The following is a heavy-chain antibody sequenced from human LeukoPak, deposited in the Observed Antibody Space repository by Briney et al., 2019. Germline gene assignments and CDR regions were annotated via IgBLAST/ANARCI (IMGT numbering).Heavy chain of an antibody. Sequence: SVKVSCKASGGTFSSYTISWVRQAPGQGLEWMGRIIPILGIANYAQKFQGRVTITADKSTSTAYMELSSLRSEDTAVYYCARDLLAEYYHGSGSYSLGYWGQRTLVTVSS. J-gene: IGHJ4*02. V-gene: IGHV1-69*04. D-gene: IGHD3-10*01. CDR1: GGTFSSYT. CDR3: ARDLLAEYYHGSGSYSLGY. CDR2: IIPILGIA.